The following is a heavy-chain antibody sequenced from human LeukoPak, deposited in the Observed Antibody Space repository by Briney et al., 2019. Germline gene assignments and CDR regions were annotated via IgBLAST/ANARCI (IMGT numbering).Heavy chain of an antibody. Sequence: GRCLRLSWAASGLTLSSYSKKWVRQAPGRGLEWGSAISGSGGSTYYADSAKDRFTISRDNSKNTLYLQKIGLRAEDTAVYYWAKRTCSTSCWAGLYYFDYWGQGTLVTVSS. D-gene: IGHD2-2*01. CDR2: ISGSGGST. CDR3: AKRTCSTSCWAGLYYFDY. CDR1: GLTLSSYS. V-gene: IGHV3-23*01. J-gene: IGHJ4*02.